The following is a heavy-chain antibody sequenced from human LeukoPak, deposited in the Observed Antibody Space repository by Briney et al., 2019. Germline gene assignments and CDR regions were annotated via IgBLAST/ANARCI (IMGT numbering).Heavy chain of an antibody. J-gene: IGHJ3*02. D-gene: IGHD2-2*01. CDR1: GFTFSSYA. CDR3: AKVAGIVVVPAASIGGLGAFDI. V-gene: IGHV3-23*01. Sequence: PGGSLRLSCAASGFTFSSYAISWVRQAPGKGLEWVAAISGSGGSTYYADSVKGRFTISRDNSKNTLYLQMNSLRAEDTAVYYCAKVAGIVVVPAASIGGLGAFDIWGQGTMVTVSS. CDR2: ISGSGGST.